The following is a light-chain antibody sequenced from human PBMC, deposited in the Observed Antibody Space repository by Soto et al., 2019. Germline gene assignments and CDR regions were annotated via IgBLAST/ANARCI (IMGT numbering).Light chain of an antibody. CDR2: GAS. CDR3: QQSDSTSV. V-gene: IGKV1-39*01. Sequence: DIQMTQSPASLSASVGDRVTITCRASQSITNYLNWYQQKPGEAPNLLIFGASTLQSGVPSRFSGSGSGTDFTLTTSSLQPEDCATYYCQQSDSTSVFGQGTRLEIK. CDR1: QSITNY. J-gene: IGKJ5*01.